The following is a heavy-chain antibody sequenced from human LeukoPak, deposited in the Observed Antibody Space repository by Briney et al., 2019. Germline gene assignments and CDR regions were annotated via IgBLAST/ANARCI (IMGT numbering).Heavy chain of an antibody. CDR2: IYHSGST. V-gene: IGHV4-38-2*02. CDR1: GYSISSGYY. CDR3: ARELPTARGGYFDY. J-gene: IGHJ4*02. Sequence: SETLSLTCTVSGYSISSGYYWGWIRQPPGKGLEWIGSIYHSGSTYYNPSLKSRVTISVDTSKNQFSLKLSSVTAADTAVYYCARELPTARGGYFDYWGQGTLVTVSS. D-gene: IGHD1-26*01.